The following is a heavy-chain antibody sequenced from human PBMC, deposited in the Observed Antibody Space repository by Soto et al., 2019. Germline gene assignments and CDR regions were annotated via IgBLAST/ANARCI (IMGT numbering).Heavy chain of an antibody. CDR3: ARYGYSYSARFLDY. Sequence: SETLSLTCTVSGHSISSGFYYWGWIRQPPGKGLEWIGSIYHSGSTYYNPSLKSRVTMSVDTSKNQLSLKLSSVTAADTAVYYCARYGYSYSARFLDYWGQGTRVTVS. V-gene: IGHV4-38-2*02. CDR1: GHSISSGFYY. D-gene: IGHD1-26*01. CDR2: IYHSGST. J-gene: IGHJ4*02.